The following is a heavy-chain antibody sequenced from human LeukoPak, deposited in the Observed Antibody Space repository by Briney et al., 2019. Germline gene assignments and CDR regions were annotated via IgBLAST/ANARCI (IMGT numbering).Heavy chain of an antibody. Sequence: ASVKVSCKASGYTFTGYYMHWVRQAPGQGLEWMGGIIPIFGTANYAQKFQGRVTITADESTSTAYMELSSLRSEDTAVYYCARSDPYSGSYYLSFLGTFWGQETLVTVSS. CDR2: IIPIFGTA. CDR1: GYTFTGYY. D-gene: IGHD1-26*01. V-gene: IGHV1-69*13. J-gene: IGHJ4*02. CDR3: ARSDPYSGSYYLSFLGTF.